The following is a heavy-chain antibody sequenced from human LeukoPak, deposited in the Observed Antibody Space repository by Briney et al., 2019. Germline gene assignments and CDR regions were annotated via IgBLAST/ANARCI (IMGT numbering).Heavy chain of an antibody. CDR2: ISAYNGNT. CDR1: GYTFTSYG. V-gene: IGHV1-18*01. CDR3: ARVDTAMASPDY. Sequence: ASVKVSCKASGYTFTSYGISWVRQAPGQGLEWMGWISAYNGNTQYARKLQGRVTLATDTSTSTAYMELTSLRSDDTAVYYCARVDTAMASPDYWGQGTLVTVSS. J-gene: IGHJ4*02. D-gene: IGHD5-18*01.